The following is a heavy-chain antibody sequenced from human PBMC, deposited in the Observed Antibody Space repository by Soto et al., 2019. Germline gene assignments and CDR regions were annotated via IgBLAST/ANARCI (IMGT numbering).Heavy chain of an antibody. CDR2: ISSSGSTI. CDR3: ARDLDSRREYGMDV. V-gene: IGHV3-11*01. J-gene: IGHJ6*02. D-gene: IGHD6-13*01. CDR1: GSTFSDYY. Sequence: PGGSLRLSCAASGSTFSDYYMSWIRQAPGKGLEWVSYISSSGSTIYYADSVKGRFTISRDNAKTSLYLQMNSLRAEDTSGSYCARDLDSRREYGMDVWGQGTTVTVSS.